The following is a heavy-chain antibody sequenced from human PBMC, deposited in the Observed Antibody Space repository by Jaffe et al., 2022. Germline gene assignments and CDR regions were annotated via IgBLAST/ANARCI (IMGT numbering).Heavy chain of an antibody. CDR3: ASVKWGGYCSGHSCYMGGFDY. CDR2: INPNSGGT. D-gene: IGHD2-15*01. CDR1: GYTFTGYY. Sequence: QVQLVQSGAEVKKPGASVKVSCKASGYTFTGYYMHWVRQAPGQGLEWMGWINPNSGGTNYAQKFQGRVTMTRDTSISTAYMELTRLRSDDTAVYYCASVKWGGYCSGHSCYMGGFDYWGQGTLVTVSS. J-gene: IGHJ4*02. V-gene: IGHV1-2*02.